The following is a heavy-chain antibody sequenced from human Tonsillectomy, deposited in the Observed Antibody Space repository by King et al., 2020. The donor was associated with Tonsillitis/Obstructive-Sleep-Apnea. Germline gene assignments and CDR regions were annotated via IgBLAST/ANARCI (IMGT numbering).Heavy chain of an antibody. J-gene: IGHJ6*03. V-gene: IGHV5-51*01. D-gene: IGHD3-3*01. CDR2: IYPGDSDT. CDR3: ARQRDDFWSGSYYYMDV. CDR1: GYSFTNYW. Sequence: QLVQSGAEVKKPGESLKISCKASGYSFTNYWIGWVRQMPGKGLEWMGIIYPGDSDTRYSPSFQGQVTISADKSVNTAYLQWGSLKASDTAVYYCARQRDDFWSGSYYYMDVWGKGTTVTVSS.